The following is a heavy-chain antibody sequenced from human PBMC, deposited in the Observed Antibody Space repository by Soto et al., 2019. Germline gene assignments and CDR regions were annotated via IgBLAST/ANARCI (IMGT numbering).Heavy chain of an antibody. CDR1: GGSFSGYY. CDR2: INHSGST. J-gene: IGHJ5*02. CDR3: ARVPNFIAARREGWFDP. D-gene: IGHD6-6*01. Sequence: SETLSLTCAVYGGSFSGYYWSWIRQPPGKGLEWIGEINHSGSTNYNPSLKSRVTISVDTSKNQFSLKLSSVTAADTAVYYCARVPNFIAARREGWFDPWGQGTLVTVSS. V-gene: IGHV4-34*01.